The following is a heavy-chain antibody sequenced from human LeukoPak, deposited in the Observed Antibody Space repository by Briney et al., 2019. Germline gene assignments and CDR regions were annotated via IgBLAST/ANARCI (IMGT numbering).Heavy chain of an antibody. CDR1: GFTFSSYA. D-gene: IGHD3-10*01. CDR2: ISGSGGST. J-gene: IGHJ3*02. CDR3: VKGGWFGQSPSDVFDM. Sequence: PGGSLRLSCAASGFTFSSYAMSWVRQAPGKGLEWVSAISGSGGSTYYADSVKGRFTISRDNSKNTLYLQMNSLRAEDTAAYHCVKGGWFGQSPSDVFDMWDQGTMVTVSS. V-gene: IGHV3-23*01.